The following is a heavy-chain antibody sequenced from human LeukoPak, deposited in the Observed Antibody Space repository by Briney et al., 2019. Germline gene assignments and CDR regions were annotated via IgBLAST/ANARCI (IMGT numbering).Heavy chain of an antibody. CDR1: GFIFSHHG. Sequence: GGSLRLSCAASGFIFSHHGMNWVRQAPGKGLEWVSGIRTDGVTTYYADSVKGRFIISRDNSKNTVYLQMNSLSAEDAAVYYCVKDGLRPQKYYFENWGQGTLVTVSS. J-gene: IGHJ4*02. CDR2: IRTDGVTT. V-gene: IGHV3-23*01. CDR3: VKDGLRPQKYYFEN.